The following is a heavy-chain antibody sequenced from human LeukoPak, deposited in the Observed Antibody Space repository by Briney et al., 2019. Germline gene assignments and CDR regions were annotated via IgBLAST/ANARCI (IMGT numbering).Heavy chain of an antibody. CDR1: GYSFTSYW. CDR2: TYPSDSDS. Sequence: GESLEISCKGSGYSFTSYWIGWVRQVPGKGLEWMGMTYPSDSDSRNSPSSQGQVTTSAAKSIGPAYLQWSSLTASDTAMYYCARQEGSMVRGVNYFGYRGPGTLVTVSS. CDR3: ARQEGSMVRGVNYFGY. V-gene: IGHV5-51*01. J-gene: IGHJ4*02. D-gene: IGHD3-10*01.